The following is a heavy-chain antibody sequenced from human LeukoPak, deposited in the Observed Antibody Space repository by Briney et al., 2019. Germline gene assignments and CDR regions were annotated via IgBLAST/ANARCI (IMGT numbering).Heavy chain of an antibody. D-gene: IGHD4-17*01. J-gene: IGHJ4*02. CDR1: GGSFSGYY. CDR2: INHSGST. V-gene: IGHV4-34*01. CDR3: AITVTTLALFGS. Sequence: PSETLSLTCAVYGGSFSGYYWSWIRQPPGKGLEWIGEINHSGSTNYNPSLKSRVTVSVDTSKNQFSLKLNSMTAADTAVYYCAITVTTLALFGSRGQGTLVTVSS.